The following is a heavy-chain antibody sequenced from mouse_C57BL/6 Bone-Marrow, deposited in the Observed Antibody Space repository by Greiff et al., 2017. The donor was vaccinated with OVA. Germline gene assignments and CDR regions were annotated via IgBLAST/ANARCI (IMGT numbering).Heavy chain of an antibody. CDR2: INPGSGGT. Sequence: QVQLQQSGAELVRPGTSVKVSCKASGYAFTNYLIEWVKQRPGQGLEWIGVINPGSGGTNYNEKFKGKATLTADKSSSTAYMQLSSLTSEDSAVFFSASDGSGLYYLDNWGQGTTLTVSS. CDR3: ASDGSGLYYLDN. J-gene: IGHJ2*01. CDR1: GYAFTNYL. V-gene: IGHV1-54*01. D-gene: IGHD3-2*02.